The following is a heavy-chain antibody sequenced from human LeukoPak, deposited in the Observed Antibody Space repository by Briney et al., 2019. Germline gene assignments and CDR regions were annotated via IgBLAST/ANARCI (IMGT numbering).Heavy chain of an antibody. J-gene: IGHJ4*02. CDR2: ISGSGGDT. Sequence: AGSLRLSCGASGFSFSTDAMTWVRQAPGKGLQWVSAISGSGGDTYYEDSVKGRFTISRDNSKNMMYLQMNSLRAEDTAVYYCARDSRGWSKNYWGQGTLVTVSS. D-gene: IGHD6-19*01. CDR3: ARDSRGWSKNY. V-gene: IGHV3-23*01. CDR1: GFSFSTDA.